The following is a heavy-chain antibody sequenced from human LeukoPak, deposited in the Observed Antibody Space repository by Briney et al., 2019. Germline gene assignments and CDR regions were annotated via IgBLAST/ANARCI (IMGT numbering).Heavy chain of an antibody. J-gene: IGHJ4*02. D-gene: IGHD4-17*01. CDR3: ARERGDFVIDY. V-gene: IGHV4-39*07. CDR1: GDSISSSSYY. CDR2: IYYSGST. Sequence: PSETLSLTCTASGDSISSSSYYWGWIRQPPGKGLEWIGSIYYSGSTYYNPSLKSRLTISIDTSKNQFSLKLSSVTAADTAVYYCARERGDFVIDYWGQGTLVTVSS.